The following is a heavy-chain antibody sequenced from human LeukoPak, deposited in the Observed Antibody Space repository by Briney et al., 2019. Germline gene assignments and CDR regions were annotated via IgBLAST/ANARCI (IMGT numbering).Heavy chain of an antibody. J-gene: IGHJ3*02. CDR2: ITWNSRKI. V-gene: IGHV3-9*01. Sequence: SLRLSREGSGFTFEDFAMRWVRQTPGKGPQWVSGITWNSRKIDYADSVKGRFTISRDNAKKSVYLQMNSLRPGDTAFYYCAKTNDGSGFLNDAYDIWGQGTKVTVSS. CDR1: GFTFEDFA. D-gene: IGHD3-22*01. CDR3: AKTNDGSGFLNDAYDI.